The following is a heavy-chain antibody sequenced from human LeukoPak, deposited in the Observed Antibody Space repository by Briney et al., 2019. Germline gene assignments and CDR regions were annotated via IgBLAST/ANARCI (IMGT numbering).Heavy chain of an antibody. CDR1: GVSISSYY. D-gene: IGHD3-22*01. J-gene: IGHJ4*02. CDR3: ARHGNYYDSSGYNYYFDY. Sequence: ASETLSLTCTVSGVSISSYYWSWIRQPPGKGLEWIGNIYYSGGTKYNPSLKSRVTISVDTSKNHFSLKLSSVTAADTAVYYCARHGNYYDSSGYNYYFDYWGQGTLGTVSS. V-gene: IGHV4-59*08. CDR2: IYYSGGT.